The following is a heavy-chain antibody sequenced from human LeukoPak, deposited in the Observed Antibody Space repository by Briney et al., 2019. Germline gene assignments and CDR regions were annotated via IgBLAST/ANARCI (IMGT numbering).Heavy chain of an antibody. J-gene: IGHJ4*02. D-gene: IGHD6-19*01. CDR1: GDSISSDY. V-gene: IGHV4-59*12. Sequence: SETLSLTCAVSGDSISSDYWSWVRQPPGKGLEWIGYIYYTGSTNYNPSLKSRVTISVDTSKNQFSLKLSSVTAADTAVYYCARDLAVAGALDYWGQGTVVTVSS. CDR2: IYYTGST. CDR3: ARDLAVAGALDY.